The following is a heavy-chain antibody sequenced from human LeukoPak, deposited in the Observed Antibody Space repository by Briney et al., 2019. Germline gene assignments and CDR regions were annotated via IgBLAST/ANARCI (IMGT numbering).Heavy chain of an antibody. CDR3: AKGRYYDRSGYPIDY. J-gene: IGHJ4*02. Sequence: GGSLRLSCAASGFTVSSNYMSWVRQAPGKGLEWVSVIYSGGSTYYADSVKGRFTISRDNSKNILYLQMNSLRAEDTAVYYCAKGRYYDRSGYPIDYWGQGTLVTVSS. CDR1: GFTVSSNY. CDR2: IYSGGST. V-gene: IGHV3-66*01. D-gene: IGHD3-22*01.